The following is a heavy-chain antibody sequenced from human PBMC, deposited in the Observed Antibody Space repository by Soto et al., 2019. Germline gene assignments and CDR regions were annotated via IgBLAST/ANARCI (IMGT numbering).Heavy chain of an antibody. Sequence: SETLSLTCTVSGGSISSGGYYWSWIRQHPGKGLEWIGYIYYSGSTYYDPSLKSRVTISVDTSKNQFSLKLSSVTAADTAVYYCARSLRIVATIRPLTQYFDYWGQGTLVTVSS. CDR2: IYYSGST. D-gene: IGHD5-12*01. CDR1: GGSISSGGYY. V-gene: IGHV4-31*03. CDR3: ARSLRIVATIRPLTQYFDY. J-gene: IGHJ4*02.